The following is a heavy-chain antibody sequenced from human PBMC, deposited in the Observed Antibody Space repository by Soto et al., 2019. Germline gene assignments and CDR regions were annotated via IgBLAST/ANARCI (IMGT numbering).Heavy chain of an antibody. CDR2: IKSKTDGGTT. J-gene: IGHJ5*02. CDR3: TTDRGIAARFGFDP. Sequence: PGGSLRLSCAASGFTFINAWMSWVRQAPGKGLEWVGRIKSKTDGGTTDYAAPVKGRFTISRDDSKNTLYLQMNSLKTEDTAVYSCTTDRGIAARFGFDPWGQGTLVTVSS. CDR1: GFTFINAW. D-gene: IGHD6-6*01. V-gene: IGHV3-15*01.